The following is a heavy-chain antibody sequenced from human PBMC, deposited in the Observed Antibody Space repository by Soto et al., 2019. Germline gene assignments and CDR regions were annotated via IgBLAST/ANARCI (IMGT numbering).Heavy chain of an antibody. D-gene: IGHD1-1*01. CDR2: ISGSGGGT. Sequence: PVGSLRLSCAASGFTFSSYAMSWVRQAPVKVLEWVSSISGSGGGTYYADSVKGRFTFSRDNSKNTLYLQMNSLRAEDTAVYYCAKFGMATTKRSPPYYIDYWGQGALVTVSS. J-gene: IGHJ4*02. CDR1: GFTFSSYA. V-gene: IGHV3-23*01. CDR3: AKFGMATTKRSPPYYIDY.